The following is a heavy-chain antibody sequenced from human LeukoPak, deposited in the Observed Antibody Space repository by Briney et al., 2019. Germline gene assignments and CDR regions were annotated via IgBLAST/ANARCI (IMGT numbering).Heavy chain of an antibody. CDR1: GGSFSGHY. J-gene: IGHJ5*02. Sequence: SETLSLTCVVYGGSFSGHYCSWIRQPPGMGLEWIGEINYSVSTNYNPSLKSRVTISGDTSKNQFSLKLSSVTAADTAVYYCARGQYYDVLTGNYKNWFDPWGQGTLVTVSS. CDR3: ARGQYYDVLTGNYKNWFDP. CDR2: INYSVST. D-gene: IGHD3-9*01. V-gene: IGHV4-34*01.